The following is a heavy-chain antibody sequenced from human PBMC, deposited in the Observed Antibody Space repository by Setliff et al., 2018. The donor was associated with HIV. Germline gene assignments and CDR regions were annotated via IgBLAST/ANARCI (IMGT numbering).Heavy chain of an antibody. CDR2: INPNSGGT. Sequence: ASVKVSCKASGYTFSDHYMHWVRQAPGQGLEWMGWINPNSGGTNYAQKFQGRVNMTRDTSISTTYMELSRLRSDDTAVYYCARDPGYKSTWYGVFDIWGQGTMVTVSS. D-gene: IGHD6-13*01. V-gene: IGHV1-2*02. CDR3: ARDPGYKSTWYGVFDI. CDR1: GYTFSDHY. J-gene: IGHJ3*02.